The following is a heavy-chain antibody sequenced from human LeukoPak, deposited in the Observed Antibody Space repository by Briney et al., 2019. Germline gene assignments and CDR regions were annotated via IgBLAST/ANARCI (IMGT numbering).Heavy chain of an antibody. D-gene: IGHD3-22*01. J-gene: IGHJ4*02. Sequence: ASVKVSCKASGYTFTGYYMHLVRQAPGQGHEWKGWINPNSGGTNYAQKVQGRVTMTRDTSISTAYMELSRLRSDNTDVYSWARDPRSRSGYYDSIFDYWGQGTLVTVSS. V-gene: IGHV1-2*02. CDR2: INPNSGGT. CDR1: GYTFTGYY. CDR3: ARDPRSRSGYYDSIFDY.